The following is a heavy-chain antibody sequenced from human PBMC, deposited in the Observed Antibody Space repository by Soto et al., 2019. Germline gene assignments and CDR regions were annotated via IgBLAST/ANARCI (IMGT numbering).Heavy chain of an antibody. V-gene: IGHV6-1*01. D-gene: IGHD6-13*01. CDR1: GDSVSSNSAA. CDR3: ARDKRYSSSWTYYYYMDV. J-gene: IGHJ6*03. CDR2: TYYRSKWYN. Sequence: PSQTLSLTCAISGDSVSSNSAAWNWIRQSPSRGLEWLGRTYYRSKWYNDYAVSVKSRITINPDTSKNQFSLQLNFVTPEDAAVYYCARDKRYSSSWTYYYYMDVWGKGTTVTVSS.